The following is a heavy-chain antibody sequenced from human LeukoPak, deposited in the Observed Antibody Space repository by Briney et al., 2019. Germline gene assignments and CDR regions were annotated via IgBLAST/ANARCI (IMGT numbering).Heavy chain of an antibody. CDR3: ATYNVDYYDTSDGMDV. J-gene: IGHJ6*02. D-gene: IGHD3-22*01. Sequence: SVKVSYKASGGTFRSYAINWVRQAPGQGLEWMGRIIPMLSITNYAQKLQGRVTITADKSTNTAYMELSSLRSEDTAVYYCATYNVDYYDTSDGMDVWGQGTTVTVSS. V-gene: IGHV1-69*04. CDR2: IIPMLSIT. CDR1: GGTFRSYA.